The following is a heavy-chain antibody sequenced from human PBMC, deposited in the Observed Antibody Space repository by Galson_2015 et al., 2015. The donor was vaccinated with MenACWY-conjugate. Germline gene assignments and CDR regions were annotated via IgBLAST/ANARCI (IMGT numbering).Heavy chain of an antibody. V-gene: IGHV3-74*01. Sequence: CLILGCAASGFTVGSYWMHRARQAPGEGLVWVSLIDTDGTSTHYADFVEGRFTVSRDNAKNTVYLQLNSLRAEDTAVYYCAGWSRSGWSAYSYLDYWGQGTLVTVSS. CDR2: IDTDGTST. D-gene: IGHD6-19*01. CDR1: GFTVGSYW. J-gene: IGHJ4*02. CDR3: AGWSRSGWSAYSYLDY.